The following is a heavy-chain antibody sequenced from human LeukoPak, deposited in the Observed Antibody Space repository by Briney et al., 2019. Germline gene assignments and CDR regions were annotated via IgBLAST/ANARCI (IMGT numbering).Heavy chain of an antibody. CDR2: ISSSSSTI. D-gene: IGHD3-10*01. J-gene: IGHJ4*02. V-gene: IGHV3-48*01. CDR1: GFTFSSYS. Sequence: GGSLRLSCAASGFTFSSYSMNWVRQAPGKGLEWVSYISSSSSTIYYADSVKGRFTISRDNAKNSLYLQMNSLRAEDTAVYYCARGQRYCGSGSPSPHWGQGTLVTVSA. CDR3: ARGQRYCGSGSPSPH.